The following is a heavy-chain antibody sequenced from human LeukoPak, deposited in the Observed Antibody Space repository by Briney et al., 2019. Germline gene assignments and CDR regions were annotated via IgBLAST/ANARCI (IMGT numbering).Heavy chain of an antibody. CDR1: GGSISSYY. CDR3: ARRVYGTSQYY. D-gene: IGHD5/OR15-5a*01. Sequence: PSETLSLTCTVSGGSISSYYWSWIRQPPGKGLEWIGYIYYSGSTNYNPSLKSRVTISVDTSKNQFSLKLSSVTVADTAVYYCARRVYGTSQYYWGQGTLVTVSS. V-gene: IGHV4-59*01. CDR2: IYYSGST. J-gene: IGHJ4*02.